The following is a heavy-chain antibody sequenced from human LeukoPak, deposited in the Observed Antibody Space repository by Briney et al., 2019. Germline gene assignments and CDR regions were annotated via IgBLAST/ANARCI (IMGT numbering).Heavy chain of an antibody. CDR3: AKDIAAAGGPSFDY. CDR1: GFTFDDYA. Sequence: PGGSLRLSCAASGFTFDDYAMPWVRQAPGKGLEWVSGISWNSGSIGYADSVKGRFTISRDNAKNSLYLQMNSLRAEDTALYYCAKDIAAAGGPSFDYWGQGTLVTVSS. D-gene: IGHD6-13*01. J-gene: IGHJ4*02. V-gene: IGHV3-9*01. CDR2: ISWNSGSI.